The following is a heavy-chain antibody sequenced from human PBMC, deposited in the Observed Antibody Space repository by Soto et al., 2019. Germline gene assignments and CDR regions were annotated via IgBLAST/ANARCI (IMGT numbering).Heavy chain of an antibody. CDR2: ITSGSSTV. D-gene: IGHD3-10*01. CDR1: GFPFSTYT. Sequence: GGSLRLSCAASGFPFSTYTMTWVRQAPGKGLECVSYITSGSSTVYYTDSVKGRFTISRDNAKNSLYLKMNSLRDENTAVYYCARAGSLSLTIPRGTFDYWGQGTLVTVSS. CDR3: ARAGSLSLTIPRGTFDY. V-gene: IGHV3-48*02. J-gene: IGHJ4*02.